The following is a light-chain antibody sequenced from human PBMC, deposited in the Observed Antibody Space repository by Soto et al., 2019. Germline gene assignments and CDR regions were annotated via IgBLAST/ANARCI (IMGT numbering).Light chain of an antibody. CDR2: DAS. Sequence: EIVLTQSPATLSLSPGERATLSCRASQSVSSYLAWYQQKPGQAPRLLIYDASNMATGIPARFSGSGSGTDFTLTISSLEPEDFAVYYCQQRCNRPLTFGGGTKVEIK. V-gene: IGKV3-11*01. J-gene: IGKJ4*01. CDR3: QQRCNRPLT. CDR1: QSVSSY.